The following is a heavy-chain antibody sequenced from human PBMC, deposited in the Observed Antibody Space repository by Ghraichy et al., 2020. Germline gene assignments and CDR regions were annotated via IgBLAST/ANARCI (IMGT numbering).Heavy chain of an antibody. CDR1: GGSISSYY. D-gene: IGHD4-23*01. Sequence: SETLSLTCTVSGGSISSYYWSWIRQPPGKGLEWIGYIYYSGSTNYNPSLKSRVTISVDTSKNQFSLKLSSVTAADTAVYYCARGRGGNFNWFDPWGQGTLVTVSS. CDR3: ARGRGGNFNWFDP. V-gene: IGHV4-59*01. J-gene: IGHJ5*02. CDR2: IYYSGST.